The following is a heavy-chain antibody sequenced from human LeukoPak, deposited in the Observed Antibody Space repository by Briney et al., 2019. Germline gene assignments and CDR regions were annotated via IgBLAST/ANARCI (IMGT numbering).Heavy chain of an antibody. CDR1: GFTFSNAW. V-gene: IGHV3-15*01. D-gene: IGHD3-10*01. Sequence: GGSLRLSCAASGFTFSNAWLSWVRQAPGKGLEWVGRIKSKTDGETTDYAAPVKGRFTISRDDSKNTLYLQMNSLKTEDTAVYYCTTDAPRGGINWGQGTLVTVSS. CDR3: TTDAPRGGIN. J-gene: IGHJ4*02. CDR2: IKSKTDGETT.